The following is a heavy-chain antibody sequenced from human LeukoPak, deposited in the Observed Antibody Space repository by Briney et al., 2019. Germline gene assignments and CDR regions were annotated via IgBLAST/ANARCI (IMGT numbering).Heavy chain of an antibody. D-gene: IGHD1/OR15-1a*01. CDR1: GGSISSGSYY. V-gene: IGHV4-61*02. CDR2: IYTSGST. Sequence: SQTLSLTCTVSGGSISSGSYYWSWIRQPAWKGLEWIGRIYTSGSTNYNPSLKSRVTISVDTSKNQFSLKLSSVTAADTAVYYCARDEGNKGDAYFDYWGQGTLVTVSS. CDR3: ARDEGNKGDAYFDY. J-gene: IGHJ4*02.